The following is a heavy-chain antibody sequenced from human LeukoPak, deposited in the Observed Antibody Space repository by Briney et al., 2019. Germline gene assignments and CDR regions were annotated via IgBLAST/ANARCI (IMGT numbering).Heavy chain of an antibody. V-gene: IGHV3-30*01. CDR3: ARGSRWLQLGPFDY. CDR1: GFTFTTYT. D-gene: IGHD5-24*01. CDR2: LSYDGSNN. Sequence: PGGSLRLSCAASGFTFTTYTIHWVRQAPGKGLEWVAVLSYDGSNNYYADSVKGRFTISRDNSRTTVYLQMNGLRPEDTAVYYCARGSRWLQLGPFDYWGQGTLVTVSS. J-gene: IGHJ4*02.